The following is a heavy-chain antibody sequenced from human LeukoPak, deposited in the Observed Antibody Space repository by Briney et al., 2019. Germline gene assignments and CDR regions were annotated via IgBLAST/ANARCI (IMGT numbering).Heavy chain of an antibody. V-gene: IGHV3-30*03. CDR2: IAYGGTYT. Sequence: GGSLRLSCAASGFTFSDYAMHWVRQAPGKGLEWVAVIAYGGTYTHHADSLKGRLTISRDNSRDTLYLQINSLRPEDTALYYCARNKAITAFFGMDVWGQGTTIIVSS. D-gene: IGHD2/OR15-2a*01. CDR3: ARNKAITAFFGMDV. CDR1: GFTFSDYA. J-gene: IGHJ6*02.